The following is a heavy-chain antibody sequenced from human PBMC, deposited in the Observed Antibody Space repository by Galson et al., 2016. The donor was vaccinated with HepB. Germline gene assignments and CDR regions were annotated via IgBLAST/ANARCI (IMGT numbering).Heavy chain of an antibody. CDR1: GYTFTSYG. Sequence: VKVSCKASGYTFTSYGITWVRQAPGQGLEXXXWXXXYNXXXNYDXELXXRVTITXDTAPSTAYMEXXSLRXDDTAVYYCAAAVAGNFDYWGQGILVTVSS. J-gene: IGHJ4*02. V-gene: IGHV1-18*04. D-gene: IGHD6-19*01. CDR2: XXXYNXXX. CDR3: AAAVAGNFDY.